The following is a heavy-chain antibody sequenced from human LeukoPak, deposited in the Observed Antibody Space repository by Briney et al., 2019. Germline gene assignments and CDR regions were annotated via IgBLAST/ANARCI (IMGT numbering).Heavy chain of an antibody. CDR2: LSGTGGNT. J-gene: IGHJ4*02. CDR3: ARVGPAAARDY. D-gene: IGHD2-2*01. V-gene: IGHV3-23*01. CDR1: GFTFNSYA. Sequence: GGSLRLSCAASGFTFNSYAMSWVRQAPGKGLEWVSGLSGTGGNTYYADSVKGRFTISRDTSKNTMYLEVNSLRAEDTAIYYCARVGPAAARDYWGQGTLVTVSS.